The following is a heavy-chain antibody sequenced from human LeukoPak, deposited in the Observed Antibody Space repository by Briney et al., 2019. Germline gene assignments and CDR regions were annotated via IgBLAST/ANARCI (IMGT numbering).Heavy chain of an antibody. CDR1: GFTVSSNY. CDR2: IYTVGTT. Sequence: GGSLRLSCAASGFTVSSNYMNWVRQAPGKGLEWVSIIYTVGTTYYADSVKGRFTISRDISKNTLYLQMNSLTAEDTAVYYCATSTVTAPDYWGQGTLVTVSS. J-gene: IGHJ4*02. V-gene: IGHV3-53*01. CDR3: ATSTVTAPDY. D-gene: IGHD4-17*01.